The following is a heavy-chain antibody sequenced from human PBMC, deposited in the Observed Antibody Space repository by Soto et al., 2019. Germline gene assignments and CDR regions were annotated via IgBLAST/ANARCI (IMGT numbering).Heavy chain of an antibody. CDR1: GDSISISY. CDR2: VYSRGGT. D-gene: IGHD1-20*01. J-gene: IGHJ4*02. Sequence: SDTLSLTCTVSGDSISISYWSWIRQPPGKGLEWIGYVYSRGGTNYNPSLKSRVTMSADTSKNQFSLRLNTVTAADTAVYYCAGVNWNHVLYFDSWGQGTLVTVSS. V-gene: IGHV4-59*01. CDR3: AGVNWNHVLYFDS.